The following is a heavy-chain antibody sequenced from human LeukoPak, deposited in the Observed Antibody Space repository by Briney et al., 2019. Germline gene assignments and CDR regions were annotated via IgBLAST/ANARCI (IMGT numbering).Heavy chain of an antibody. J-gene: IGHJ4*02. D-gene: IGHD6-13*01. CDR3: ARDPIAAAGTLYFDY. CDR2: ISYDGSNK. V-gene: IGHV3-30-3*01. Sequence: GGSLRLSCAASGFTFSSYWMSWVRQAPGKGLEWVAVISYDGSNKYCADSVKGRFTISRDNSKNTLYLQMNSLRAEDTAVYYCARDPIAAAGTLYFDYWGQGTLVTVSS. CDR1: GFTFSSYW.